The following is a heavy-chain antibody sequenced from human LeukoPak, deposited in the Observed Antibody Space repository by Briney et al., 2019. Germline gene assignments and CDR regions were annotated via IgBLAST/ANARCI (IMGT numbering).Heavy chain of an antibody. CDR2: IYYSGDT. J-gene: IGHJ4*02. D-gene: IGHD5-18*01. CDR3: ARAPRDTNSWYYFDY. V-gene: IGHV4-31*02. CDR1: GGSISSGDYY. Sequence: KPSQTLSLTCTVSGGSISSGDYYRSWIRQHPGKGLEWIGYIYYSGDTYYNPSLKSRVTISVDTSKNQFSLKLSSVTAADTAVYYCARAPRDTNSWYYFDYWGQGTLVSVSS.